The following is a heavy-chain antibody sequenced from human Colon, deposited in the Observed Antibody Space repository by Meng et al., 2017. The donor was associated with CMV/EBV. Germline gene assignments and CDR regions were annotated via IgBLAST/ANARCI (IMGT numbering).Heavy chain of an antibody. V-gene: IGHV3-23*01. CDR1: GFTFNVFA. J-gene: IGHJ5*02. CDR2: ISGGGTTT. D-gene: IGHD2-8*01. Sequence: GESLKISCAASGFTFNVFAINWVRQAPGKGLEWVSAISGGGTTTYYADSVKGRFTVSRDNSNNTVFLQLSSLRADDTAVYYCATAGGYSNNVYGVDPWGQGTLVTVSS. CDR3: ATAGGYSNNVYGVDP.